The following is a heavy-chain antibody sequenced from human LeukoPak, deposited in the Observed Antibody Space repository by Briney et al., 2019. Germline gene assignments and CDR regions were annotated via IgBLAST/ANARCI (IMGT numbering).Heavy chain of an antibody. V-gene: IGHV3-53*01. D-gene: IGHD3-22*01. Sequence: GGSVRLSCAVSGFTVSTNYMSWVRQAPGKGRGGGSVIYSGGTTYYADSVKGRFTISRDNSKNTLYLQMNSLRVEDTAVYYCVRHDRGYGPFDYCGRGTLVTASS. CDR2: IYSGGTT. CDR3: VRHDRGYGPFDY. J-gene: IGHJ4*02. CDR1: GFTVSTNY.